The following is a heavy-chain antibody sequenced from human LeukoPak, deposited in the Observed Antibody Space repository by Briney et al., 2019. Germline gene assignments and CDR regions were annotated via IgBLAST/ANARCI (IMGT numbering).Heavy chain of an antibody. Sequence: GGSLRLSCAASGFTFSSYGMSWVRQAPGKGLEWVSAISGSGGSTYYADSVKGRFTISRDNSKNTLYLQMNSLRAEDTAVYYCAKGGYSSSWYEAYYYYYYMDVWGKGTTVTISS. D-gene: IGHD6-13*01. CDR2: ISGSGGST. CDR1: GFTFSSYG. J-gene: IGHJ6*03. V-gene: IGHV3-23*01. CDR3: AKGGYSSSWYEAYYYYYYMDV.